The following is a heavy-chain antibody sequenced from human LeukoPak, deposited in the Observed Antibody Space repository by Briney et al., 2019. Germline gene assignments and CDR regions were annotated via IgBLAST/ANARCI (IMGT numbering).Heavy chain of an antibody. CDR1: GYTFTSYY. CDR3: ARADRSGSFGGGWFDP. V-gene: IGHV1-46*01. J-gene: IGHJ5*02. D-gene: IGHD1-26*01. Sequence: ASVKVSCKASGYTFTSYYMHWVRQAPGQGLEWMGIINPSGGSTSYAQKFQGRVTMTRDTSTSTVYMELSSLRSEDTAVYYCARADRSGSFGGGWFDPWGQGTLVTVSS. CDR2: INPSGGST.